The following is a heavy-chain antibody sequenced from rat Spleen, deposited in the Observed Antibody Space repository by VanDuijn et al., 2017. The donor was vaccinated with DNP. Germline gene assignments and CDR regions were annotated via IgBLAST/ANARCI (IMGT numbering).Heavy chain of an antibody. CDR1: GFTFSDYY. V-gene: IGHV5-7*01. CDR2: ISSSGTST. Sequence: EVQLVESGGGLVQPGRSLKLSCAASGFTFSDYYMAWVRQAPKKGLEWVATISSSGTSTYFPDSVKGRFTITRDNAKTSLYLQMNSLKSEDTSTYYCARNVGIRGSNVDYWGQGVMVTVSS. D-gene: IGHD4-1*01. J-gene: IGHJ2*01. CDR3: ARNVGIRGSNVDY.